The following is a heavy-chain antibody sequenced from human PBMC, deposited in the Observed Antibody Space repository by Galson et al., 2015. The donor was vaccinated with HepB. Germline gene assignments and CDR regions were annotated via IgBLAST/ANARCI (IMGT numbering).Heavy chain of an antibody. D-gene: IGHD7-27*01. Sequence: SLRLSCAVSGFVVRSNYVTWVRQAPGKGLEWVSIIHINGATTYADSVKGRFTISRDHSKNTLYLQMNNVRAEDTAVYYCASRTVDRSRYFDLWGRGTLVTVSS. CDR1: GFVVRSNY. V-gene: IGHV3-53*01. J-gene: IGHJ2*01. CDR2: IHINGAT. CDR3: ASRTVDRSRYFDL.